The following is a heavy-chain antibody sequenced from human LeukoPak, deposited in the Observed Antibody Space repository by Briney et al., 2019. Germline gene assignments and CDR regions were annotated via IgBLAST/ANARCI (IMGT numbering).Heavy chain of an antibody. V-gene: IGHV3-30*02. J-gene: IGHJ4*02. CDR1: GFTFSSYG. D-gene: IGHD6-19*01. CDR3: ARSSGWSGYYFDY. Sequence: PGGSLRLSCAASGFTFSSYGMHWVRQAPGKGLEWVAFIRYDRSNKYYADSVKGRFTISRDNSKNTLYLQMNSLRAEDTAVYYCARSSGWSGYYFDYWGQGTLVTVSS. CDR2: IRYDRSNK.